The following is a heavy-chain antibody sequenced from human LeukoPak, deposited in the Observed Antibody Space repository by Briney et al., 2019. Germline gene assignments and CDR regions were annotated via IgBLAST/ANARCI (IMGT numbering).Heavy chain of an antibody. Sequence: GGSLRLSCAASGFTFSSYGMHWVRQAPGKGLEWVAVISYDGTNKYYADSVKGRFTISRDNSKNTLYLQMNSLRAEDTAVYYCAREWLVLPQLEVHYYYYGMDVWGQGTTVTVSS. J-gene: IGHJ6*02. CDR3: AREWLVLPQLEVHYYYYGMDV. V-gene: IGHV3-30*03. CDR1: GFTFSSYG. D-gene: IGHD6-19*01. CDR2: ISYDGTNK.